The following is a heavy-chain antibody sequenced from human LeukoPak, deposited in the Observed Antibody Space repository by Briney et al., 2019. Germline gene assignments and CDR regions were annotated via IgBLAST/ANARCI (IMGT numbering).Heavy chain of an antibody. CDR1: VFTFSSYA. D-gene: IGHD3-22*01. CDR3: AKDGSITMIVVVIGAFDI. V-gene: IGHV3-23*01. J-gene: IGHJ3*02. Sequence: PGGSLRLSCAASVFTFSSYAMSWVRQAPGKGLEWVSAISGSGGSTYYADSVKGRFTISRDNSKNTLYLQMNSLRAEDTAVYYCAKDGSITMIVVVIGAFDISGQGTMVTVSS. CDR2: ISGSGGST.